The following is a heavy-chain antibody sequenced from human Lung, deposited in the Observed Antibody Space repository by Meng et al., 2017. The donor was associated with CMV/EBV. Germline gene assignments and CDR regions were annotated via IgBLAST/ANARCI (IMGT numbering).Heavy chain of an antibody. Sequence: LVEPCQPLFLKCCVFGDSLTHQNWWAWVRQPAGKGLEWIGEIPHRGSSAYNPSLKSRVSMSIDKSKNQFPLKLTSVTAADTAVYHCLRRSGGSVWGQGTLVTVSS. J-gene: IGHJ1*01. D-gene: IGHD3-10*01. CDR1: GDSLTHQNW. V-gene: IGHV4-4*02. CDR2: IPHRGSS. CDR3: LRRSGGSV.